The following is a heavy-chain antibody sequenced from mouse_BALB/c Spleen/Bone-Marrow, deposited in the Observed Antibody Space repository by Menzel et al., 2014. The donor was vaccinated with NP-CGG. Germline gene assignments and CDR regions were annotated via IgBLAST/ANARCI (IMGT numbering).Heavy chain of an antibody. CDR2: IWAGGRT. V-gene: IGHV2-9*02. J-gene: IGHJ4*01. Sequence: VQLQQSGPGLVAPSQGLSITCNVSGFSLTNYGVHWVRQPPGKGLEWLGVIWAGGRTNYNSALMSRLSISKDNSKSQVFLKMNSLQTDDTAMYYCARGKDYYGSSDAMDYWGQGTSVTVSS. CDR1: GFSLTNYG. D-gene: IGHD1-1*01. CDR3: ARGKDYYGSSDAMDY.